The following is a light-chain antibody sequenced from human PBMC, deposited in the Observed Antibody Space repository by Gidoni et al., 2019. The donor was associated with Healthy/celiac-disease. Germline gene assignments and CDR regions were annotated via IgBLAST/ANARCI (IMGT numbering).Light chain of an antibody. V-gene: IGKV1-9*01. CDR3: QQLSSYPYT. Sequence: SASVGDRVTITCRASQGISSYLAWYQQKPGKAPKLLIYAASTLQSGVPSRFSGSGSGTEFTLTISSLQPEEFATYYCQQLSSYPYTFGQGTKLEIK. CDR1: QGISSY. CDR2: AAS. J-gene: IGKJ2*01.